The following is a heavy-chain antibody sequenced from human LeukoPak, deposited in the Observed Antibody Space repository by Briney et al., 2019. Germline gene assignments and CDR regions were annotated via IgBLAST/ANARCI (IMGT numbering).Heavy chain of an antibody. Sequence: GRSLRLSCAASGFTFSSYGMHWVRQAPGKGLEWVAVISYDGSNKYYADSVKGRFTISRDNSKNTLYLQVNSLRAEDTAVYYCAKELIAVAGMGISYDYWGQGTLVTVSS. CDR3: AKELIAVAGMGISYDY. V-gene: IGHV3-30*18. J-gene: IGHJ4*02. CDR2: ISYDGSNK. CDR1: GFTFSSYG. D-gene: IGHD6-19*01.